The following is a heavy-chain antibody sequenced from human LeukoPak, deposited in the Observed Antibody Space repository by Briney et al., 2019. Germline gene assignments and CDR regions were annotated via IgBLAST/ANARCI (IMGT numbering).Heavy chain of an antibody. V-gene: IGHV1-69*13. CDR2: IIPIFGTA. CDR1: GGTFSSYA. Sequence: GASVKVSCKASGGTFSSYAISWVRHAPGQGLERMGGIIPIFGTANYAQKFQGRVTITADESTSTAYMELSSLRSEDTAVYYCARGRYYDSSGYYRGYYYYYYMDVWGKGTTVTISS. CDR3: ARGRYYDSSGYYRGYYYYYYMDV. J-gene: IGHJ6*03. D-gene: IGHD3-22*01.